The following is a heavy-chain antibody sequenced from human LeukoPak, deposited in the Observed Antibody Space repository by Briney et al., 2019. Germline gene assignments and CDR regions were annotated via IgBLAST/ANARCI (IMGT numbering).Heavy chain of an antibody. CDR1: GGSFSGYY. Sequence: SETLSLTCAVYGGSFSGYYWSWIRQPPGKGLEWIGEINHSGSTNYNPSLKSRVTISVDTSKNQFPLKLSSVTAADTAVYYCARVFRRELYYYYYGMDVWGQGTTVTVSS. V-gene: IGHV4-34*01. D-gene: IGHD3-10*01. J-gene: IGHJ6*02. CDR3: ARVFRRELYYYYYGMDV. CDR2: INHSGST.